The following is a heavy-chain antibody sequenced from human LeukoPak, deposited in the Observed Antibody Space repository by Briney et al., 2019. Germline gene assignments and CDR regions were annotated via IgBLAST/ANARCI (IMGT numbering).Heavy chain of an antibody. CDR2: INPNSGGT. J-gene: IGHJ6*02. CDR1: GYTFTGYY. Sequence: ASVKVSCKASGYTFTGYYMHWVRQAPGQGLEWMGWINPNSGGTNYAQKFQGRVTMTRDTSISTAYTELSRLRSDDTAVYYCARDSIVVVPAAIYYYYGMDVWGQGTTVTVSS. D-gene: IGHD2-2*01. V-gene: IGHV1-2*02. CDR3: ARDSIVVVPAAIYYYYGMDV.